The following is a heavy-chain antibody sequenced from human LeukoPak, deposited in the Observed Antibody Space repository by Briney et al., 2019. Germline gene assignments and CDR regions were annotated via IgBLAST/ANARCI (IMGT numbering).Heavy chain of an antibody. CDR1: GFAFSGFA. J-gene: IGHJ4*02. CDR2: ISGSGGKT. Sequence: PGGSLRLSCSASGFAFSGFAMGWVRQAPGKGLEWVASISGSGGKTYYADSVEGRFTISRDNSKNTLYLQMNSQRAEDTALYYWARGRGGDYVPSRFDYWGQGTLVTVSS. V-gene: IGHV3-23*01. D-gene: IGHD4-17*01. CDR3: ARGRGGDYVPSRFDY.